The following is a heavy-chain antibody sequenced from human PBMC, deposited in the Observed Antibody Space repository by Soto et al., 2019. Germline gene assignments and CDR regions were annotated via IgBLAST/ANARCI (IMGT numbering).Heavy chain of an antibody. V-gene: IGHV3-30-3*01. D-gene: IGHD2-15*01. CDR1: GFTFGSYA. CDR2: ISYDGTNT. CDR3: ARGRIVVLVAATPGY. Sequence: QVQLVESGGGVVQPGRSLRLSCAASGFTFGSYAMNWVRQAPGKGLEWVAVISYDGTNTYYAESVKGRFTISRDNSKNTLYLQMNSLRADDTAVYYCARGRIVVLVAATPGYWGQGTLVAVSS. J-gene: IGHJ4*02.